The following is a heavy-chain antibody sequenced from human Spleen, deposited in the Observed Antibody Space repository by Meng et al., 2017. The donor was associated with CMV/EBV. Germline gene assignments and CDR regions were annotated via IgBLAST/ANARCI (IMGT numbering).Heavy chain of an antibody. Sequence: YSGYKWSWSRQPPGKGLEWIGEINQSGSTNYDPSLKSQDTISVDTSKNRFSLKLSSVTAADTAVYYCATRRPYDFWGGYMPRGWFDPWGQGTLVTVSS. CDR2: INQSGST. CDR3: ATRRPYDFWGGYMPRGWFDP. J-gene: IGHJ5*02. D-gene: IGHD3-3*01. V-gene: IGHV4-34*01. CDR1: YSGYK.